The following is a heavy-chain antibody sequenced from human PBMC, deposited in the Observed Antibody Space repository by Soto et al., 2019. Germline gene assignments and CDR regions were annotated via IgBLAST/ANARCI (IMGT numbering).Heavy chain of an antibody. CDR3: AKDLMVRTPSYSNLPFAY. J-gene: IGHJ4*02. CDR2: ISGSGGST. V-gene: IGHV3-23*01. D-gene: IGHD3-10*01. Sequence: GGSLRLSCAASGFTFSSYAMSWVRQAPGKGLEWVSAISGSGGSTYYADSVKGRFTISRDNSKNTLYLQMNSLRAEDTAVYYCAKDLMVRTPSYSNLPFAYWGQGTLVTVSS. CDR1: GFTFSSYA.